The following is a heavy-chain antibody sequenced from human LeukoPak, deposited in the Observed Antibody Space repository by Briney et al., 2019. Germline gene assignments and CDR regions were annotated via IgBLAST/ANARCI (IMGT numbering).Heavy chain of an antibody. D-gene: IGHD3-22*01. Sequence: PSETLSLTCAVYGGSFSGYYWSWIRQPPGTGLEWIGEIKHSGSTNYNPSLKSRVTIPVDTSKNQFSLNLRSVTAADTAVYYCARGPPYYYDSSGYYRFDYWGQGILVIVSS. V-gene: IGHV4-34*01. J-gene: IGHJ4*02. CDR2: IKHSGST. CDR1: GGSFSGYY. CDR3: ARGPPYYYDSSGYYRFDY.